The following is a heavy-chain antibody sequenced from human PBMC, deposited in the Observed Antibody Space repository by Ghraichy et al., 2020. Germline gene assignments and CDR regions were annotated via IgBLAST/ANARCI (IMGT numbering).Heavy chain of an antibody. J-gene: IGHJ6*02. Sequence: GGSLRLSCVGSGFTFSGYNMNWVRQSPGKGLEWVSYITSSSRTIFYADSVKGRFTISRDNAQNSLNLQMNSLRDEDTAIYYCARASSVVRFYYYDGMDVWGQGTTVTVSS. D-gene: IGHD4-23*01. CDR1: GFTFSGYN. CDR3: ARASSVVRFYYYDGMDV. V-gene: IGHV3-48*02. CDR2: ITSSSRTI.